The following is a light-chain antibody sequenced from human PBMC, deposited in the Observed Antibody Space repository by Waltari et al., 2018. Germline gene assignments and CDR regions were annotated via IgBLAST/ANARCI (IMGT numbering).Light chain of an antibody. V-gene: IGLV3-25*03. Sequence: SNELTQPPSVSVSPGQTARITCSGDALPKQYAYWFQQKPGQAPRMLIYKDNERPSGIPERFSAASSRKTVTLTISGVQAEDEADYYCQSAANSVTFDVVFGGGTKLTVL. J-gene: IGLJ2*01. CDR1: ALPKQY. CDR3: QSAANSVTFDVV. CDR2: KDN.